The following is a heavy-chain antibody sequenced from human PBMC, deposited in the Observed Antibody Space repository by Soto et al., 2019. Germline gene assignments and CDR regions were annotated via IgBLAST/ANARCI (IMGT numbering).Heavy chain of an antibody. V-gene: IGHV4-38-2*01. Sequence: SETLSLTCAVSGYSISSGYYWGWIRQPPGKGLEWIGSIYHSGSTYYNPSLKSRVTISEDTSKIQFSLKLSSVTAADTAVYYCASRGFFYGMDVWGQGTTVTVSS. CDR2: IYHSGST. D-gene: IGHD3-3*01. J-gene: IGHJ6*02. CDR3: ASRGFFYGMDV. CDR1: GYSISSGYY.